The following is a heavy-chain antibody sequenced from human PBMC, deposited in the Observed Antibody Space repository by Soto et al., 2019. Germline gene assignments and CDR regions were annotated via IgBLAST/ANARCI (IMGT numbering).Heavy chain of an antibody. CDR2: ISAYNGNT. V-gene: IGHV1-18*01. J-gene: IGHJ4*02. CDR3: ARDFLTVTTTGPFDF. Sequence: ASVKVSCKASGYTFTSSGISWVRQAPGQGLEWMGWISAYNGNTNYAQKLQGRVTMTTDTSTSTAYMELRSLRSDDTAVYYCARDFLTVTTTGPFDFWGQGTLVSVSS. D-gene: IGHD4-17*01. CDR1: GYTFTSSG.